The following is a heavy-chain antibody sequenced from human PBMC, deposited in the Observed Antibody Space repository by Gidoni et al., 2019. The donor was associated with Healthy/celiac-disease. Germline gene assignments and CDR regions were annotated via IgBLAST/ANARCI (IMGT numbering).Heavy chain of an antibody. D-gene: IGHD3-10*01. J-gene: IGHJ5*02. Sequence: QLPLQESGPGLVKPSETLSLTCTVSGGSLRSSSYYWGWIRQPPGKGLEWIGSIYYSGSTYYNPSLKSRVTISVDTSKNQFSLKLSSVTAADTAVYYCARDGSGSYNWFDPWGQGTLVTVSS. CDR2: IYYSGST. V-gene: IGHV4-39*02. CDR1: GGSLRSSSYY. CDR3: ARDGSGSYNWFDP.